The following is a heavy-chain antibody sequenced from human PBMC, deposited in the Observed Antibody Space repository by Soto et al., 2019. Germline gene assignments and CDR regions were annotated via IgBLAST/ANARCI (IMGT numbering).Heavy chain of an antibody. CDR3: ARLGHDYINSGMDV. CDR1: GYTLTDYW. D-gene: IGHD4-4*01. CDR2: INPADSDA. Sequence: GESLQISCKASGYTLTDYWITCVRQMPGKGLEWVGQINPADSDARYGPSFEGHVTISIDKSIRTGSLQWSSLKVSDTAIYFCARLGHDYINSGMDVWGKGTKVTVSS. J-gene: IGHJ6*04. V-gene: IGHV5-10-1*01.